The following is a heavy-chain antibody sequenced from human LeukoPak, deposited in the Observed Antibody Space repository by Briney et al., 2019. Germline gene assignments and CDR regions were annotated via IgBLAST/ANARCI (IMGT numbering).Heavy chain of an antibody. D-gene: IGHD6-13*01. V-gene: IGHV3-43*01. Sequence: PGGSLRLSCAASGFTFDDYTMHWVRQAPGKGLEWVSLISWDGGSTYYADSVKGRFTISRDNSKNSLYLQMNSLRTEDTALYYCAKDIAAAGYTGSFLFDYWGQGTLVTVSS. J-gene: IGHJ4*02. CDR3: AKDIAAAGYTGSFLFDY. CDR1: GFTFDDYT. CDR2: ISWDGGST.